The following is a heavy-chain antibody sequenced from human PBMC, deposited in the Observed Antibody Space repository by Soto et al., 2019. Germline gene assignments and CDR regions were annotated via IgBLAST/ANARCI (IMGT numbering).Heavy chain of an antibody. CDR1: GFPFGTTD. D-gene: IGHD3-10*01. J-gene: IGHJ5*02. CDR3: MKNSGWFNT. V-gene: IGHV3-23*01. CDR2: IDGSGGIT. Sequence: QLLQSGGGLVQPGGSLTLSCAASGFPFGTTDMSWVRQAPGEGLEWVSTIDGSGGITFYADSVKGRFTISRDNSRNTVYLQMNSLRGDDTALYYCMKNSGWFNTWGQGALVTVSS.